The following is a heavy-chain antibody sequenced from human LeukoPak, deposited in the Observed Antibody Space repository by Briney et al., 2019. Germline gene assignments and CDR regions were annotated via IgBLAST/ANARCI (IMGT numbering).Heavy chain of an antibody. J-gene: IGHJ6*03. CDR2: ISSSSSYI. CDR1: GFTFSSYS. Sequence: GGSLRLSCAASGFTFSSYSMNWVRQAPGKGLEWVSSISSSSSYIHYADSVKGRFTISRDNAKNSLYLQMNSLRAEDAAVYYCARDPYYDILTGYGLYYYYYYMDVWGKGTTVTVSS. V-gene: IGHV3-21*01. CDR3: ARDPYYDILTGYGLYYYYYYMDV. D-gene: IGHD3-9*01.